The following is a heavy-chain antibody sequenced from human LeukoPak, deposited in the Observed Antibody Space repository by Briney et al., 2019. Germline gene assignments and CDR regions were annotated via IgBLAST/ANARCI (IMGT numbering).Heavy chain of an antibody. J-gene: IGHJ4*02. CDR1: GFTVSSNY. D-gene: IGHD7-27*01. V-gene: IGHV3-53*01. CDR3: ARAWGVDY. Sequence: GGSLRLSCAASGFTVSSNYMSWVRQAPGKGLEWVSVIYSGGSTYYADSVKGRFTISRDNAKNSLYLQMNSLRDEDTAVYYCARAWGVDYWGQGTLVTVSS. CDR2: IYSGGST.